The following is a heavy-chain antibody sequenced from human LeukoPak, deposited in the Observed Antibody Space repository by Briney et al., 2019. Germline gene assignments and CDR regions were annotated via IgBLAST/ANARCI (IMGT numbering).Heavy chain of an antibody. D-gene: IGHD5-24*01. V-gene: IGHV3-30*02. Sequence: PGGSLRLSCAASGFTFSNYGMHWVRQAPGKGLEWVAFIRYDGSNKYYADSVKGRFTISRDNSKNTLYLQMNSLRAEDTAVYYCARRIPEMATITSWYFDLWGRGTLVTVSS. CDR1: GFTFSNYG. J-gene: IGHJ2*01. CDR2: IRYDGSNK. CDR3: ARRIPEMATITSWYFDL.